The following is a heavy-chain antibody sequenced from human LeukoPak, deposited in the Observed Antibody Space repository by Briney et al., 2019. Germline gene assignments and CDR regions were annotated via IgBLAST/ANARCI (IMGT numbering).Heavy chain of an antibody. CDR2: IKQDGSEK. CDR1: GFTFSSSW. D-gene: IGHD5-18*01. Sequence: GSLRLSCVASGFTFSSSWMSWVRQAPGKGLEWVANIKQDGSEKYCVDSVKGRFTISRGNAKNSLYLQMNSLRAEDTAVYYCAREAGIPPSTQQWPTSVDYWGQGTLVTVSS. J-gene: IGHJ4*02. CDR3: AREAGIPPSTQQWPTSVDY. V-gene: IGHV3-7*05.